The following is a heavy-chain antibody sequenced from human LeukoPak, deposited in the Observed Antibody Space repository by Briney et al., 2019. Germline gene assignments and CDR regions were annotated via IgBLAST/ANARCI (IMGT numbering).Heavy chain of an antibody. D-gene: IGHD3-10*01. V-gene: IGHV3-33*01. Sequence: PGRSLRLSCAASGFTFSSYGMHWVRQAPGKGLEWVAVIWYDGSNKYYADSVKGRFTISRDNSKNTLYLQMNSLRAEDTAVYYCASRRGAFAWFGELDYWGQGTLVTVSS. CDR1: GFTFSSYG. CDR3: ASRRGAFAWFGELDY. J-gene: IGHJ4*02. CDR2: IWYDGSNK.